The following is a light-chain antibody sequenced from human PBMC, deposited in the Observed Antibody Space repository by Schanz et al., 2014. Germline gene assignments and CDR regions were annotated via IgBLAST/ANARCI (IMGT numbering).Light chain of an antibody. Sequence: EVVLTQSPGTLSLSPGERATLSCRASQSVSTHLAWYLQKPGQAPRLLIYGTSSRAAGIPERFSGSGSGTDFTLTISRLEPEDFAVYYCQQFSSAPFSFGPGTRVDVK. J-gene: IGKJ3*01. CDR2: GTS. CDR1: QSVSTH. CDR3: QQFSSAPFS. V-gene: IGKV3-20*01.